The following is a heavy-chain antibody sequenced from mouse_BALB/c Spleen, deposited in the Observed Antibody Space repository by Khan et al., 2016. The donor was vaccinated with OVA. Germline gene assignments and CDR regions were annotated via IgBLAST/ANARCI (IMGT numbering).Heavy chain of an antibody. Sequence: EVQLQESGAELVRPGALVKLSCKASGFNIKDYYIHWVKQRPEQGLEWIGWIDPENGNTIYDPKFQGKATITADTSSNTAYLHFSSLTSEDTAVCYCARAGYSPWFAYWGQGTLVTVSA. CDR2: IDPENGNT. CDR1: GFNIKDYY. J-gene: IGHJ3*01. CDR3: ARAGYSPWFAY. V-gene: IGHV14-1*02. D-gene: IGHD2-14*01.